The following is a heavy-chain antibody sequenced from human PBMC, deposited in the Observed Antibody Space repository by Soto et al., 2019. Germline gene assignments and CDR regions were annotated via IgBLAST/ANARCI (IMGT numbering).Heavy chain of an antibody. V-gene: IGHV3-21*01. CDR1: GFTFSSYS. CDR3: ARDSGYCSGGSCYTLTDY. D-gene: IGHD2-15*01. CDR2: ISSSSSYI. Sequence: GGSLRLSCAASGFTFSSYSMNWVRQAPGKGLEWVSSISSSSSYIYYADSVKGRFTISRDNAKNSLYLQMNSLRAEDTAVYYCARDSGYCSGGSCYTLTDYWGQGTLVTVSS. J-gene: IGHJ4*02.